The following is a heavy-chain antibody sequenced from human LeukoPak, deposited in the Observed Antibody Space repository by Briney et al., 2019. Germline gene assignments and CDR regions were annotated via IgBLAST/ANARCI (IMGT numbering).Heavy chain of an antibody. CDR3: ARLRGRAVAGPHG. D-gene: IGHD6-19*01. CDR1: GGSISSGGYY. V-gene: IGHV4-30-2*01. J-gene: IGHJ4*02. CDR2: IYHSGST. Sequence: SETLSLTCNVSGGSISSGGYYWSWIRQAPGKGLEWIGYIYHSGSTYYNPSLKSRVTISVDTSKNQFSLKLSSVTAADTAVYYCARLRGRAVAGPHGWGQGTLVTVSS.